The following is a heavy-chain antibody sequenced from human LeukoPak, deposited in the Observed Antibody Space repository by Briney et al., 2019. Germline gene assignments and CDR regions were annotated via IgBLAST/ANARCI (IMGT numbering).Heavy chain of an antibody. CDR1: GYTFTGYY. CDR3: AKGATEGYYYYYGLDV. Sequence: VASVKVSCKASGYTFTGYYMHWVRQAPGQGLEWMGWINPKSGATTYAQKFQDRVTLTRDTSINTAYMDLSGLTSDDTAVLYCAKGATEGYYYYYGLDVWGQGTTVTVSS. CDR2: INPKSGAT. J-gene: IGHJ6*02. V-gene: IGHV1-2*02.